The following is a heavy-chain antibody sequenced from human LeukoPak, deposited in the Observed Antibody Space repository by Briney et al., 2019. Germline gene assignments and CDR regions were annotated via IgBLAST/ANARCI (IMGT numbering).Heavy chain of an antibody. CDR1: GYSISSGYY. Sequence: PSETLSLTCTVSGYSISSGYYWGWIRQPPGKGLEWIGSIYHSGSTYYNPSLKSRVTISVDTSKNQFSLKLSSVTAADTALYYCARIGYCSGGSCSDYYYYYGIDVWGQGTTVTVSS. D-gene: IGHD2-15*01. CDR2: IYHSGST. J-gene: IGHJ6*02. CDR3: ARIGYCSGGSCSDYYYYYGIDV. V-gene: IGHV4-38-2*02.